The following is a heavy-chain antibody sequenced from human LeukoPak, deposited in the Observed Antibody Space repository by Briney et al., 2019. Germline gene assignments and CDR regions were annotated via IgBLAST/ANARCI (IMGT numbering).Heavy chain of an antibody. V-gene: IGHV3-74*01. D-gene: IGHD3-22*01. CDR1: GFTFSNYW. Sequence: PGGSLRLSCAASGFTFSNYWMHWVRQAPGKGLVWVSRINSDGINTSYADSVKGRFTISRDNSKNTLYLQMNSLRAEDTAVYYCAKAKLNYYDSSGWFDYWGQGTLVTVSS. CDR2: INSDGINT. J-gene: IGHJ4*02. CDR3: AKAKLNYYDSSGWFDY.